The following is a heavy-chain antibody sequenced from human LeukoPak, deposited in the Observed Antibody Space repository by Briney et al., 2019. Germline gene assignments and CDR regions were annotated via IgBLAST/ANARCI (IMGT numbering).Heavy chain of an antibody. CDR2: TYYSGST. V-gene: IGHV4-39*01. J-gene: IGHJ4*02. CDR1: GGPISGGNYY. CDR3: ARQSYSGSCPFHY. D-gene: IGHD1-26*01. Sequence: SETLSLTCTVSGGPISGGNYYWGWIRQPPGKGLEWIGSTYYSGSTYYNPSLKSRVTISVDTSKNQFSLKLRSVTAADTAVNFCARQSYSGSCPFHYWGQGTLVTVSS.